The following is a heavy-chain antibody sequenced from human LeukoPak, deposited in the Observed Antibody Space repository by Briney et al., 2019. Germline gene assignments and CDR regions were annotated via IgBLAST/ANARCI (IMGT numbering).Heavy chain of an antibody. CDR2: INPNSGGT. Sequence: GGSLRLSCAASGFTFSTFAMHWVRQAPGQGLEWMGWINPNSGGTNYAQKFQGRVTMTRDTSISTAYMELSRLRSDDTAVYYCARVDSSGWYYFDYWGQGTLVTVSS. J-gene: IGHJ4*02. V-gene: IGHV1-2*02. D-gene: IGHD6-19*01. CDR1: GFTFSTFA. CDR3: ARVDSSGWYYFDY.